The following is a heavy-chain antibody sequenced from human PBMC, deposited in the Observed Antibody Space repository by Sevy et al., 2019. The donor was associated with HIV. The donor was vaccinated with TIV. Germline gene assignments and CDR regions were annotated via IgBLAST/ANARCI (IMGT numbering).Heavy chain of an antibody. CDR1: GKTLTQLS. CDR2: YDPEDDKR. Sequence: ASVKVSCKVSGKTLTQLSMHWVRQAPGKGVEWMGSYDPEDDKRIYAQKFQGRVTMTEDTSTDTAYMELRILRSEDTAVYYCATTKDYYESSGSPFDYLGQGTLVTVSS. J-gene: IGHJ4*02. CDR3: ATTKDYYESSGSPFDY. D-gene: IGHD3-22*01. V-gene: IGHV1-24*01.